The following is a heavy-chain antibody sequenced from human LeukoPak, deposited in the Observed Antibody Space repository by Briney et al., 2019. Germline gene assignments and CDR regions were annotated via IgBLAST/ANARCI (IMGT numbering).Heavy chain of an antibody. CDR2: IYAGDSDT. V-gene: IGHV5-51*01. D-gene: IGHD3-22*01. CDR1: GYSFTSYW. CDR3: ARLGHYYDSSGYHKYYFDY. J-gene: IGHJ4*02. Sequence: GESLKISCKGSGYSFTSYWIGWVRQMPGKGLEWMGIIYAGDSDTRYSPSFQGQVTISADKSISTAYLQWSSLKASDIAMYYCARLGHYYDSSGYHKYYFDYWGQGTLVTVSS.